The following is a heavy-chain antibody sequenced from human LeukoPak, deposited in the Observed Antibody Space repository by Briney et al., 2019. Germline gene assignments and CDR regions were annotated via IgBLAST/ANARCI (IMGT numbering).Heavy chain of an antibody. Sequence: GGSLRLSCTASGFTFGDYAMSWVRQAPGKGLEWVGFIRSKAYGGTADYAASVKGRFTISRDDSKSIAYLQMNSLKTEDTAVYYWTRNSPLDYWGQGNLVTVSS. D-gene: IGHD4-23*01. V-gene: IGHV3-49*04. CDR3: TRNSPLDY. CDR2: IRSKAYGGTA. CDR1: GFTFGDYA. J-gene: IGHJ4*02.